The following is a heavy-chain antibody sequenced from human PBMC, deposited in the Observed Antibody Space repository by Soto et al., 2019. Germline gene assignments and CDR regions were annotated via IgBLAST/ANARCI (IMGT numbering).Heavy chain of an antibody. CDR2: IIPIFGTA. D-gene: IGHD3-3*01. Sequence: SVKVSCKASGGTFSSYAISWVRQAPGQGLEWMGGIIPIFGTANYTQKFQGRVTITADESTSTAYMELSSLRSEDTAVYYCARWAVREEPEGRSDFWSGYYDAYYYYGMDVWGQGTTVTVSS. CDR3: ARWAVREEPEGRSDFWSGYYDAYYYYGMDV. V-gene: IGHV1-69*13. J-gene: IGHJ6*02. CDR1: GGTFSSYA.